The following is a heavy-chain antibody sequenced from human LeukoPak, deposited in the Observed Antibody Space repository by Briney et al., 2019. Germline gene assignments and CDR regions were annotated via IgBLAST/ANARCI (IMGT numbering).Heavy chain of an antibody. CDR3: ASDRGSGWFDY. J-gene: IGHJ4*02. V-gene: IGHV4-4*07. CDR2: IQTSGNT. D-gene: IGHD6-19*01. CDR1: GGSIRNYY. Sequence: SQTLSLTCTVSGGSIRNYYWNWIRQPAGKGLEWVGRIQTSGNTNYSPSLKSRITISVDRSKNQVSLKLSSVTAADTAVYYCASDRGSGWFDYWGQGTLVTVSS.